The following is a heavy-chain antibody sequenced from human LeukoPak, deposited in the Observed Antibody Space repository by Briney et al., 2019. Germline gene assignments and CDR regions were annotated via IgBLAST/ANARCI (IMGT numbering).Heavy chain of an antibody. CDR3: ARDGGILGYDISTGYYPRYYYYYMDV. J-gene: IGHJ6*03. CDR2: ISYDGSNK. D-gene: IGHD3-9*01. Sequence: PGGSLRLSCAASGFTFSSYAMHWVRQAPGKGLEWVAVISYDGSNKYYADSVKGRFTISRDNSKNTLYLQMNSLRAEDTAVYYCARDGGILGYDISTGYYPRYYYYYMDVWGKGTTVTVSS. CDR1: GFTFSSYA. V-gene: IGHV3-30*04.